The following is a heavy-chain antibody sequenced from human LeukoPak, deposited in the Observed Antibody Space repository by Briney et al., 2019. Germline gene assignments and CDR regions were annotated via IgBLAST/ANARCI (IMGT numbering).Heavy chain of an antibody. CDR1: GGSISSGSYY. CDR2: IYTSGST. V-gene: IGHV4-61*02. CDR3: ARGGPWFLRFGVYAFDI. J-gene: IGHJ3*02. D-gene: IGHD3-10*01. Sequence: SETLSLTCTVSGGSISSGSYYWSWIRQPAGKGLEWIGRIYTSGSTNYNPSLKSRVTISVDTSKNQFSLKLSSVTAADTAVYYCARGGPWFLRFGVYAFDIWGQGTMVTVSS.